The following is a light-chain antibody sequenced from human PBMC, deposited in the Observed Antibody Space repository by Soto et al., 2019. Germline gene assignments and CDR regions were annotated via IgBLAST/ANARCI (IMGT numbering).Light chain of an antibody. J-gene: IGKJ1*01. Sequence: EIVMTQSPATLSVSPGESATLSCRASQSISSSKLAWYQQKPGQAPRLLIYGASTRATDVPDRFSGSGSGADFTLTISRLEPEDFAVYYCQQYGSSPPRTFGQGTKVDIK. V-gene: IGKV3-20*01. CDR3: QQYGSSPPRT. CDR1: QSISSSK. CDR2: GAS.